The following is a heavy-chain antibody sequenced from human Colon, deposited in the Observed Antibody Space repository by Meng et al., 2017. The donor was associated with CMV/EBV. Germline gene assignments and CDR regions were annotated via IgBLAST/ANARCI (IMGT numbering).Heavy chain of an antibody. CDR2: MNPNSGNT. V-gene: IGHV1-8*03. Sequence: SCKASAYTFTSYAINWVRQATGQGLEWMGWMNPNSGNTGYAQKFQGRVTITRNTSISTAYMELSSLRSEDTAVYYCARGVAGHFDYWGQGTLVTVSS. CDR1: AYTFTSYA. CDR3: ARGVAGHFDY. J-gene: IGHJ4*02. D-gene: IGHD6-19*01.